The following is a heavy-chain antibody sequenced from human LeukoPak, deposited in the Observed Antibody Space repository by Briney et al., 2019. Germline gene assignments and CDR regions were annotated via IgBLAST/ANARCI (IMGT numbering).Heavy chain of an antibody. CDR1: GFTSSSFW. J-gene: IGHJ5*01. V-gene: IGHV3-7*01. D-gene: IGHD3-22*01. CDR3: VRDIDESSGYFDF. Sequence: PGGSLRLSCVASGFTSSSFWLTWVRQAPGKGLEWVANIKQDGSEKYYVDSVKGRFTISRDNAKNSLYLQIKNLRAEDTAVYYCVRDIDESSGYFDFWGQGTMVAVSS. CDR2: IKQDGSEK.